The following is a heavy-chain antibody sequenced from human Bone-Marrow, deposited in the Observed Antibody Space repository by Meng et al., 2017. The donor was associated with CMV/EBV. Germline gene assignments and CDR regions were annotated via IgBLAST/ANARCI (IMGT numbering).Heavy chain of an antibody. J-gene: IGHJ6*02. CDR2: ISSSSSYI. CDR3: ARGGLGLDYCYYGKDV. CDR1: GFTFSSYS. Sequence: GESLKISCAASGFTFSSYSMNWVRQAPGKGLEWVSSISSSSSYIYYADSVKGRFTISRDNAKNSLYLEMNSLRGEDTAVYYCARGGLGLDYCYYGKDVWGQGTTVTVSS. V-gene: IGHV3-21*01. D-gene: IGHD6-19*01.